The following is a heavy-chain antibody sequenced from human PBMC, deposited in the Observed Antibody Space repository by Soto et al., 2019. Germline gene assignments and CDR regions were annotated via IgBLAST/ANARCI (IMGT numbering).Heavy chain of an antibody. Sequence: QVQLVQSGAEVKKTGSSVRVSCKASGGTFSSYRLNWLRQAPGHGLEWVGGIVPIRRAAEYAQGFQGRVTITADETTRTSYMELRSVKWQDTAVYYCVRDSGAKLSSSWGQGTLVTVSS. V-gene: IGHV1-69*01. CDR2: IVPIRRAA. CDR3: VRDSGAKLSSS. J-gene: IGHJ4*02. D-gene: IGHD6-13*01. CDR1: GGTFSSYR.